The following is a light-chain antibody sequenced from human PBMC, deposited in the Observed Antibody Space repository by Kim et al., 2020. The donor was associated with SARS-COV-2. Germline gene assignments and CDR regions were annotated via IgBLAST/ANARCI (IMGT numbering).Light chain of an antibody. CDR2: GAS. V-gene: IGKV3-15*01. J-gene: IGKJ4*01. CDR3: QQYYNGPL. CDR1: EGVGSN. Sequence: IVMTQSPATLSVSPGERATLSCRASEGVGSNLAWYQQKPGQAPRLLIYGASTRATGIPARFSGSGSETAFTLTISSLQSEDVALYYCQQYYNGPLFGGGTKVDIK.